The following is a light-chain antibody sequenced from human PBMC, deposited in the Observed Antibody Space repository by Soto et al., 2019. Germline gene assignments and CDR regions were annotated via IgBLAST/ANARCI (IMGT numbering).Light chain of an antibody. CDR2: EVS. CDR3: SSYTTSSTLNVL. J-gene: IGLJ3*02. Sequence: QSVLTQPASVSGSPGQSITISCTGTSSDVGAYNYVSWYQQHPGKAPKLMIYEVSNRPSGVSNRFSGSKSGNTASLTISGLRAEDEADYYCSSYTTSSTLNVLFGGGTKVTVL. CDR1: SSDVGAYNY. V-gene: IGLV2-14*01.